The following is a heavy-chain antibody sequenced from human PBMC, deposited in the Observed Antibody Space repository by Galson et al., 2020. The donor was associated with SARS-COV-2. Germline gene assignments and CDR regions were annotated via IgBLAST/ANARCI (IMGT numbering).Heavy chain of an antibody. D-gene: IGHD3-10*01. CDR3: AKVRWSGDFLFLGPYDD. V-gene: IGHV3-23*01. CDR2: ISGTGSNT. CDR1: GFTFNNYA. J-gene: IGHJ4*02. Sequence: GGSLRLSCAASGFTFNNYAMSWVRQAQGKGLGRVSGISGTGSNTDYEDSVKGRFTISRDNSKNTVYLQMNNLRVEDTAIYFCAKVRWSGDFLFLGPYDDWGQGILVTVSS.